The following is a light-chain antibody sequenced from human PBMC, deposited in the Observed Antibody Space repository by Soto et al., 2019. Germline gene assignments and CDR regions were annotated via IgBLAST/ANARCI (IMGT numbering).Light chain of an antibody. CDR1: PSVTNY. V-gene: IGKV3-11*01. CDR3: QKRNIWPPVT. Sequence: TQSPSTLSGSVGDRVTITCRASPSVTNYLAWYQQKPGQAPRLVIYGAFNRATGIPARFSGSGSGTDFTLTISSLEPEDFAVYYCQKRNIWPPVTFGQGTRLEIK. J-gene: IGKJ5*01. CDR2: GAF.